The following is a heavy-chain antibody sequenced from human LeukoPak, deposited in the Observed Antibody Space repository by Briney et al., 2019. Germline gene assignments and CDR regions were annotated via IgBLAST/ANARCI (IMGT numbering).Heavy chain of an antibody. J-gene: IGHJ4*02. D-gene: IGHD3-22*01. CDR1: GFTFSSYA. CDR3: AKGYYYDSSGYYYFDY. CDR2: ISGSGGSN. V-gene: IGHV3-23*01. Sequence: GGSLRLSCAASGFTFSSYAMSWVRQAPGKGLEWVSAISGSGGSNYYADSVKGRFTIYRDNSKKTLYLQMNSLRAEDTAVYYCAKGYYYDSSGYYYFDYWGQGTLVTVSS.